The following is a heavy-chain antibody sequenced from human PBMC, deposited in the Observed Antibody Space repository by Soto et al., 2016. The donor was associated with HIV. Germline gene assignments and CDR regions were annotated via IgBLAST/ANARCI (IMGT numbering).Heavy chain of an antibody. D-gene: IGHD6-19*01. CDR3: AKDNSGWYYFDN. V-gene: IGHV3-9*03. Sequence: EVKLVESGGGLVQPGRSLRLSCVGSGFTFDDYAMHWVRQAPGKGLEWVSGISWNSGGIGYADSVKGRFTISRDNAKNSLYLRMNSLRVEDMAVYYCAKDNSGWYYFDNWGQGTLVTVSS. J-gene: IGHJ4*02. CDR1: GFTFDDYA. CDR2: ISWNSGGI.